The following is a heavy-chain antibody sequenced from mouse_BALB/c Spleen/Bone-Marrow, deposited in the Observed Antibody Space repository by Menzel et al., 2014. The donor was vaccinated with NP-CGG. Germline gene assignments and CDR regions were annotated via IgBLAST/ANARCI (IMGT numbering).Heavy chain of an antibody. D-gene: IGHD2-13*01. CDR1: GYTFTSYY. Sequence: SGAELVKPGASVKLSCKASGYTFTSYYMYWVKQRPGQGLEWIGEINPSNGGTNFNEKFKSKATLTVDKSSSTAYMQLSSLTSGDSAVYYCTRRLLYYAMDYWGQGTSVTVSS. CDR3: TRRLLYYAMDY. J-gene: IGHJ4*01. V-gene: IGHV1S81*02. CDR2: INPSNGGT.